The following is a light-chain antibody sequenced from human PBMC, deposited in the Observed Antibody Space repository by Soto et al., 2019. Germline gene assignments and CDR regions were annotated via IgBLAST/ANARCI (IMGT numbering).Light chain of an antibody. V-gene: IGKV1-5*01. Sequence: DIQVTQSPSTLSASVGARVTITCGASQSIGTWSAWYKQNPGKAPKVMSFDASTLESGVPSRFRGSGSGTDFTLTISSLQPDDFATYYCQQYSDSSGAFGQGTKVDIK. CDR2: DAS. J-gene: IGKJ1*01. CDR3: QQYSDSSGA. CDR1: QSIGTW.